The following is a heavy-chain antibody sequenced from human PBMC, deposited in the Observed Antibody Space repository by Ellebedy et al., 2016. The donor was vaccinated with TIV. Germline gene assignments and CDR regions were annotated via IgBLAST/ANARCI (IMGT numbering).Heavy chain of an antibody. CDR2: ISGDGRNTA. J-gene: IGHJ4*02. D-gene: IGHD2-2*02. V-gene: IGHV3-23*01. Sequence: GGSLRLSXAASGFTFSSYAMSWVRQAPGKGLDWVAAISGDGRNTAYYADSVKGRFTISRDNSKSTLYLQMNSLRAEDSAVYYCANSWSYCGNRCYTYHFDYWGRGTLVTISS. CDR3: ANSWSYCGNRCYTYHFDY. CDR1: GFTFSSYA.